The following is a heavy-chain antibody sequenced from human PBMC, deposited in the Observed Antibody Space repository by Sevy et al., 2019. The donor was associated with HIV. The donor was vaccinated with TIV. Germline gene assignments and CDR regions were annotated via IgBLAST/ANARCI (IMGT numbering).Heavy chain of an antibody. CDR1: GFTFGDYG. Sequence: GGSLRLSCTTSGFTFGDYGMGWFRQAPGKGLEWIGFIRSKPYGGATEYAASVKGRFTISRDDSKSIASLQMSSLKTEDTAVYYCSRVPPPRLCSSASCYEGDYFYYGMDVWGQGTTVTVSS. J-gene: IGHJ6*02. V-gene: IGHV3-49*03. CDR3: SRVPPPRLCSSASCYEGDYFYYGMDV. CDR2: IRSKPYGGAT. D-gene: IGHD2-2*01.